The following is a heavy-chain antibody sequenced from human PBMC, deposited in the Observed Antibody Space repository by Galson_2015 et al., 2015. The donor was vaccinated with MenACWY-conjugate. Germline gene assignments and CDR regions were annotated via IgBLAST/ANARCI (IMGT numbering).Heavy chain of an antibody. D-gene: IGHD3-22*01. V-gene: IGHV2-70*11. CDR2: IDWDDDK. CDR3: ARVHYDSSGPGAFDI. Sequence: PALVKPTQTLTLTCTFSGFSLSTSGMCVSWIRQPPGKALEWLARIDWDDDKYYSTSLKTRLTISKDTSKNQVVLTMTNMDPVDTATYYCARVHYDSSGPGAFDIWGQGTMVTVSS. CDR1: GFSLSTSGMC. J-gene: IGHJ3*02.